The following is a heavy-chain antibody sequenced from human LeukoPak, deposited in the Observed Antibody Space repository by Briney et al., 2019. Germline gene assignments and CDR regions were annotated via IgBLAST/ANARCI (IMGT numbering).Heavy chain of an antibody. D-gene: IGHD6-19*01. CDR2: ISSSSSYI. Sequence: AGGSLRLSCAASGFTFSSYSMNWVRQAPGKGLEWVSSISSSSSYIYYADSVKGRFTISRDNAKNSLYLHMNSLRVEDTAVYYCARDKSHSSGWYSSAFDIWGQGTMVTVSS. J-gene: IGHJ3*02. CDR3: ARDKSHSSGWYSSAFDI. V-gene: IGHV3-21*01. CDR1: GFTFSSYS.